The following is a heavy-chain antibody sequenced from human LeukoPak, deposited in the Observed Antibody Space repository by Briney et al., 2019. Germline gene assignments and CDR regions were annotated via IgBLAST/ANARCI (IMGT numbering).Heavy chain of an antibody. CDR2: IYYSVST. Sequence: SDTLSLTCTVSGGSISSLYWSCIRESPGKGLESLRYIYYSVSTNYNPTLKSRVTISVATSKNQFSLKLSSVSAADTAVYYCARDSDRLTIFGVAIPGGGGYMDVWGKGTAVTVSS. V-gene: IGHV4-59*11. J-gene: IGHJ6*03. CDR1: GGSISSLY. CDR3: ARDSDRLTIFGVAIPGGGGYMDV. D-gene: IGHD3-3*01.